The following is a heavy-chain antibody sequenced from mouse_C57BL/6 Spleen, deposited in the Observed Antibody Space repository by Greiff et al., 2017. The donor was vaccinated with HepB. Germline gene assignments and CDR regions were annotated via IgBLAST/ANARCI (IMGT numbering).Heavy chain of an antibody. CDR3: ARSYYSNPLAY. CDR1: GYTFTSYD. CDR2: IYPRDGST. J-gene: IGHJ3*01. D-gene: IGHD2-5*01. Sequence: VQGVESGPELVKPGASVKLSCKASGYTFTSYDINWVKQRPGQGLEWIGWIYPRDGSTKYNEKFKGKATLTVDTSSSTAYMELHSLTSEDSAVYFCARSYYSNPLAYWGQGTLVTVSA. V-gene: IGHV1-85*01.